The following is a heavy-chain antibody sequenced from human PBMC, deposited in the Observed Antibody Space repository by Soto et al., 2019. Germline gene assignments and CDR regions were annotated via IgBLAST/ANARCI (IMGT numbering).Heavy chain of an antibody. CDR1: GGTFSSYA. V-gene: IGHV1-69*12. CDR3: ARGGLHYYYGSGSYYNWFDP. CDR2: IIPIFGTA. D-gene: IGHD3-10*01. Sequence: QVQLVQSGAEVKKPGSSVKVSCKASGGTFSSYAISWVRQAPGQGLEWMGGIIPIFGTANYAQKFQGRVTITADESTSTAYMELSSLRSEDTAVYYCARGGLHYYYGSGSYYNWFDPWGQGTLVTVSS. J-gene: IGHJ5*02.